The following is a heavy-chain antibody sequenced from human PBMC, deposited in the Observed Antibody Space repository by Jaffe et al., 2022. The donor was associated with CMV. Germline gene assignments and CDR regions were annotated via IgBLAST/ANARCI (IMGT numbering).Heavy chain of an antibody. CDR3: ARGTYYYGSGRVDNWFDP. V-gene: IGHV4-59*08. J-gene: IGHJ5*02. CDR2: IYYSGST. D-gene: IGHD3-10*01. Sequence: QVQLQESGPGLVKPSETLSLTCTVSGGSISSYYWSWIRQPPGKGLEWIGYIYYSGSTNYNPSLKSRVTISVDTSKNQFSLKLSSVTAADTAVYYCARGTYYYGSGRVDNWFDPWGQGTLVTVSS. CDR1: GGSISSYY.